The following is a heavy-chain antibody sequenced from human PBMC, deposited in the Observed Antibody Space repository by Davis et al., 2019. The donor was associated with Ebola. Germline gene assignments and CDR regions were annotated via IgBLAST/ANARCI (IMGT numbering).Heavy chain of an antibody. Sequence: SVKVSCKTSGYTFTSYGITWVRQAPGQGLEWMGGIIPIFGTANYAQKFQGRVTITADESTSTAYMELSSLRSEDTAVYYCARVRVMSGIVVVVAANDYYYGMDVWGQGTTVTVSS. CDR2: IIPIFGTA. J-gene: IGHJ6*02. CDR3: ARVRVMSGIVVVVAANDYYYGMDV. CDR1: GYTFTSYG. D-gene: IGHD2-15*01. V-gene: IGHV1-69*13.